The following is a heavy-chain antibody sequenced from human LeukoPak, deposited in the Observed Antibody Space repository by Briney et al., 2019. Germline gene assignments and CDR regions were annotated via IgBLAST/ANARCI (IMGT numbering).Heavy chain of an antibody. J-gene: IGHJ5*02. CDR1: GGTFSSYA. V-gene: IGHV1-69*05. CDR3: ARIGGWISNNWFDP. Sequence: GASVKVSCKASGGTFSSYAISWVRQAPGQGLEWMGGIIPIFGTANYAQKFQGRVTITTDKSTSTAYMELSSLRSEDTAVYYCARIGGWISNNWFDPWGQGTLVTVSS. D-gene: IGHD6-19*01. CDR2: IIPIFGTA.